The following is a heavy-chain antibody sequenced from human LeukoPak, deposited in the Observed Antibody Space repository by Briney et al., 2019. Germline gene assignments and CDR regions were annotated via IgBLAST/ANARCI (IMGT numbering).Heavy chain of an antibody. D-gene: IGHD3-3*01. CDR3: AREQAIFGVVRYYYYYGMDV. Sequence: GGSLRLSCAASGFSFSSYSMNWVRQAPGKGLEWVSYISSSSSTIYYADSVKGRFTISRDNAKNSLYLQMNSLRAEDTAVYYCAREQAIFGVVRYYYYYGMDVWGQGTTVTVSS. CDR2: ISSSSSTI. V-gene: IGHV3-48*01. CDR1: GFSFSSYS. J-gene: IGHJ6*02.